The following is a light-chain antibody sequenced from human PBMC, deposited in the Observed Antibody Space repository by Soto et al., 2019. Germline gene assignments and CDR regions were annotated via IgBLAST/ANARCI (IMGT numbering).Light chain of an antibody. Sequence: DIQMTQSPSSLSAAVGDRVTITCRASQTINKYLNWYQQKPGKAPKLLIYAASDLQSGVPSRFRGSGSGTDFTLTISSLVPDDFATYYCQHYNSYSEAFGQGTKVDIK. CDR1: QTINKY. V-gene: IGKV1-39*01. J-gene: IGKJ1*01. CDR2: AAS. CDR3: QHYNSYSEA.